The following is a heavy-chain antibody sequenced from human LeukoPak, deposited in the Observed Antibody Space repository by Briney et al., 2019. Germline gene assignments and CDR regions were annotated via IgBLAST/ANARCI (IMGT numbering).Heavy chain of an antibody. CDR3: ARGEWLTRAFDI. Sequence: SETLSLTCAVYGGSFSGYYWSWIRQPPGKGLEWIGEINHSGSTNYNPSLKSRVTISVDTSKNQFSLKLSSVTAADTAVYYCARGEWLTRAFDIWGQGTMVTVSS. CDR1: GGSFSGYY. D-gene: IGHD3-3*01. J-gene: IGHJ3*02. V-gene: IGHV4-34*01. CDR2: INHSGST.